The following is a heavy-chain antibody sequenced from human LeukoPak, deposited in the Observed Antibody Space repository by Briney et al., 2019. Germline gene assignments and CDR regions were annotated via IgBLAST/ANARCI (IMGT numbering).Heavy chain of an antibody. V-gene: IGHV3-49*04. CDR2: IRSKAYGGTT. D-gene: IGHD4-23*01. J-gene: IGHJ4*02. Sequence: GGSLRLSCTASGFTFGDYAMSWVRQAPGKGLEWVGFIRSKAYGGTTEYAASVKGRFTISRDDSKSIAYLQMNSLKTEDTAVYYCTRDATVVSHWGQGTLVTVSS. CDR1: GFTFGDYA. CDR3: TRDATVVSH.